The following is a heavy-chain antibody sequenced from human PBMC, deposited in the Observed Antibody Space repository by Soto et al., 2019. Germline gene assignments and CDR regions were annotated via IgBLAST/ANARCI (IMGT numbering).Heavy chain of an antibody. CDR2: ISASGYST. CDR1: GFTFSSYA. Sequence: EVQLLESGGGLVQPGGSLRLSCAASGFTFSSYAMSWVRQAPGKGLEWVSAISASGYSTYYADSVKGRFTISRDNPKNTLYLQMHSLRAEDTAVYDCAKGVSGRTWLAAFDYWGQGTLVTVSS. D-gene: IGHD1-26*01. V-gene: IGHV3-23*01. J-gene: IGHJ4*02. CDR3: AKGVSGRTWLAAFDY.